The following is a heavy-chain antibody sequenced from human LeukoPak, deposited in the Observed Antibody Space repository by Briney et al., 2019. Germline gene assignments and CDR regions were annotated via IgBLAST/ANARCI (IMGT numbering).Heavy chain of an antibody. J-gene: IGHJ4*02. D-gene: IGHD2-21*01. CDR2: ISGSGGST. V-gene: IGHV3-23*01. CDR3: ARADACGGDCYFDSGFDY. CDR1: GFTFSSYA. Sequence: GGSLRLSCAASGFTFSSYAMSWVRQAPGKGLEWVSAISGSGGSTYYADSVKGRFTISRDNSKNTLYLQMNSLRAEDTAVYYCARADACGGDCYFDSGFDYWGQGTLVTVSS.